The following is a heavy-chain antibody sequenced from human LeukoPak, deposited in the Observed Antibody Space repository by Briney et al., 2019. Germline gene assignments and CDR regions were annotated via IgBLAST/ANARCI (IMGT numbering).Heavy chain of an antibody. D-gene: IGHD2-21*01. J-gene: IGHJ4*02. CDR2: IGTSGANT. Sequence: GGSLRLSCAASGFTFNNYGMGWVRQTPGKGLEWVATIGTSGANTYHADSVKGRFTISRDNSKSTLYLQMNSLRAEDTAVYHCAKKSGDHFHFDFWGQGTLVTVSS. CDR1: GFTFNNYG. V-gene: IGHV3-23*01. CDR3: AKKSGDHFHFDF.